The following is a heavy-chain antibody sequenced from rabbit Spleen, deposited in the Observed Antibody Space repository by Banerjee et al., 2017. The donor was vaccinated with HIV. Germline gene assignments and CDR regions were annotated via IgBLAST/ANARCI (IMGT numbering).Heavy chain of an antibody. D-gene: IGHD7-1*01. J-gene: IGHJ4*01. CDR3: ARASGNINTFVL. V-gene: IGHV1S40*01. Sequence: LEESGGDLVKPGASLTLTCTASGFSFSSSYYMCWVRQAPGKGLEWIACIYGGSSGNTYYASWAKGRFTISKTSSTTVTLQVTSLTAADTATYFCARASGNINTFVLWGQGTLVTVS. CDR1: GFSFSSSYY. CDR2: IYGGSSGNT.